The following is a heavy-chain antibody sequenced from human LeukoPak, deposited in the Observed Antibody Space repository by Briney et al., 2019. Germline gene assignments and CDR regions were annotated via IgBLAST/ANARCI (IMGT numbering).Heavy chain of an antibody. D-gene: IGHD2-2*01. Sequence: ASVKVSCKASGYTFTGYYMHWVRQAPGQGLEWMGWINPNSGGTNYAQKFQGRVTMTRDTSISTAYMELSRLRSDDTAVYYCARGTLGYCSSTSCRSHAFDIWGQGTMVTVSS. CDR1: GYTFTGYY. CDR3: ARGTLGYCSSTSCRSHAFDI. CDR2: INPNSGGT. V-gene: IGHV1-2*02. J-gene: IGHJ3*02.